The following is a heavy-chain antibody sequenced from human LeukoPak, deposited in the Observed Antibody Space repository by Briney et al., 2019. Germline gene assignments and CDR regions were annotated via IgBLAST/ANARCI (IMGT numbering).Heavy chain of an antibody. CDR1: GGSVNDYR. CDR3: GSSEVGTTTSTIYDF. J-gene: IGHJ4*02. V-gene: IGHV4-4*07. D-gene: IGHD2/OR15-2a*01. Sequence: SETLPLTCKVSGGSVNDYRWSWIRHTAGKGLEWIGRIYSEGIYNYNPSLESRLTMSVDTSMNQFSLRLNSVTAADTAVYYCGSSEVGTTTSTIYDFWGRGTLVTVSS. CDR2: IYSEGIY.